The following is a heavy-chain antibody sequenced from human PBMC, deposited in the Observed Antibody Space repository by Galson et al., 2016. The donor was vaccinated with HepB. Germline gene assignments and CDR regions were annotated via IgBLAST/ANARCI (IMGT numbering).Heavy chain of an antibody. D-gene: IGHD3-9*01. CDR2: INPNSGGT. V-gene: IGHV1-2*02. CDR1: GYTFSGYY. Sequence: SVKVSCKASGYTFSGYYIHWVRQAPGQGLEYMGWINPNSGGTNSAQKFQGRVTMTRDTSISTAYMELRTLRSDDTAVYYCASSGRYFDWLLERWGQGTLVTVSS. J-gene: IGHJ4*02. CDR3: ASSGRYFDWLLER.